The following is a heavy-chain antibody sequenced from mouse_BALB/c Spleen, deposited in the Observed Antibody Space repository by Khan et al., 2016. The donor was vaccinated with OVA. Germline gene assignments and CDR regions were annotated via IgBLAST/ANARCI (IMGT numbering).Heavy chain of an antibody. CDR2: IYPFNDAT. V-gene: IGHV1S136*01. Sequence: VQLKQSGPEVVKPGASVKMSCKASGYTFTSYVMHWVKQKPGQGLEWIGYIYPFNDATKFNEKFNGKATLTSDKSSSKAYMELSSMTSEDSAVYYCSAVGSYYVSIVYWGQGTLVTVSA. J-gene: IGHJ3*01. D-gene: IGHD1-1*01. CDR1: GYTFTSYV. CDR3: SAVGSYYVSIVY.